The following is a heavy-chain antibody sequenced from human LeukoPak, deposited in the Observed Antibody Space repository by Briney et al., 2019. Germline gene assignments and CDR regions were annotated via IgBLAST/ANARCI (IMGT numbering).Heavy chain of an antibody. D-gene: IGHD3-3*01. CDR1: GFTFSSYS. J-gene: IGHJ3*02. CDR3: ARSARFGVVSYDAFDI. V-gene: IGHV3-21*01. Sequence: GGSLRLSCAASGFTFSSYSMNWVRQAPGKGLEWVSSISSSSSYIYYADSVKGRFTISRDNAKNSLYLQMNSLRAEDTAVYYCARSARFGVVSYDAFDIWSQGTMVTVSS. CDR2: ISSSSSYI.